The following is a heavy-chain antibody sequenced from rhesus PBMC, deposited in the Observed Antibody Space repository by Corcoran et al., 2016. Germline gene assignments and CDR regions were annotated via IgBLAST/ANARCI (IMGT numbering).Heavy chain of an antibody. Sequence: QVQLQESGPGLVKPSETLSLTCAVSGSSISTNYWSWIRQSPGKGLEWIGDSYGTGGSTYYNPSLRSRVTLSRDTSNYQISLKLSSVTAADTAVYYCARGGGGTILRGSLDQWGQGVLVTVSS. D-gene: IGHD1-20*01. CDR2: SYGTGGST. CDR1: GSSISTNY. V-gene: IGHV4-160*01. J-gene: IGHJ4*01. CDR3: ARGGGGTILRGSLDQ.